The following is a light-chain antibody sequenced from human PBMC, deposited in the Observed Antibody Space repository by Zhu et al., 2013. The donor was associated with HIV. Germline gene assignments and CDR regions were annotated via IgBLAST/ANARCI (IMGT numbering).Light chain of an antibody. Sequence: QSALTQPASVSGSPGQSITISCTGSSNDVGGYDYVSWYQQHPGKAPKLILYEVTKRPSGISNRFSGSKSGNTASLTISGLQGEDEAYYYCSSYAVSSTRVFGGGTKLTVL. CDR3: SSYAVSSTRV. CDR1: SNDVGGYDY. V-gene: IGLV2-14*01. J-gene: IGLJ3*02. CDR2: EVT.